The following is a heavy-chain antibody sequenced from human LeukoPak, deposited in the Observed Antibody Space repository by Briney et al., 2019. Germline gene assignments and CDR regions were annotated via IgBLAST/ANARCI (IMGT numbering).Heavy chain of an antibody. Sequence: SGGSLRLSCAASGFTFSNYAMSWVRQAPGKGLEWVSTISGSGGSTHYADSVKGRFTISRDNSKNTLYLQMISLRAEDTAVYYCAIGHSSGWYYFDYWGQGTLVTVSS. D-gene: IGHD6-19*01. CDR1: GFTFSNYA. CDR3: AIGHSSGWYYFDY. J-gene: IGHJ4*02. CDR2: ISGSGGST. V-gene: IGHV3-23*01.